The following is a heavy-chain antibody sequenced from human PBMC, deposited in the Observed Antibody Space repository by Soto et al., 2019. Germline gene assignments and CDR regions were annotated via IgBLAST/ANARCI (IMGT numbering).Heavy chain of an antibody. Sequence: QLQLQESGPGLVKPSETLSLTCTVSGGSISSSSYYWGWIRQPPGKGLEWIGSIYYSGSTYYNPSLKSRVTLSAATSNHHFSLKLSSLTAADTAVYYCARLPNVYYYDSSGYPDYWGQGTLVTVSS. CDR3: ARLPNVYYYDSSGYPDY. CDR2: IYYSGST. V-gene: IGHV4-39*01. CDR1: GGSISSSSYY. J-gene: IGHJ4*02. D-gene: IGHD3-22*01.